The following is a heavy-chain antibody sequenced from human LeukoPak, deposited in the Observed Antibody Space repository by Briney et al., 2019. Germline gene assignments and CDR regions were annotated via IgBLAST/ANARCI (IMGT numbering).Heavy chain of an antibody. V-gene: IGHV4-59*08. J-gene: IGHJ3*02. D-gene: IGHD1-1*01. CDR2: IYYSGST. CDR3: ARQGLGTEAFDI. CDR1: GGSISSYY. Sequence: PSETLSLTCTVSGGSISSYYWSWIRQPPEKGLEWIGYIYYSGSTNYNPSLKSRVTISVDTSKNQFSLKLSSVTAADTAVYYCARQGLGTEAFDIWGQGTMVTVSS.